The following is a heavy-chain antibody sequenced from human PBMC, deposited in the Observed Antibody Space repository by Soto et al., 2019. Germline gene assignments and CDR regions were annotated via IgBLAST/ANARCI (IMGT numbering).Heavy chain of an antibody. J-gene: IGHJ4*02. CDR3: APWFGAFDY. CDR1: GFTFSSYG. D-gene: IGHD3-10*01. V-gene: IGHV3-30*03. Sequence: QVRLVESGGGVVQPGRSLRLSCAASGFTFSSYGMHWVRQARGKGLEWVAVISYDGSNKYYADSVKGRFTISRDNSKNTLYLQMNSLRAEDTAVYYCAPWFGAFDYWGQGTLVTVSS. CDR2: ISYDGSNK.